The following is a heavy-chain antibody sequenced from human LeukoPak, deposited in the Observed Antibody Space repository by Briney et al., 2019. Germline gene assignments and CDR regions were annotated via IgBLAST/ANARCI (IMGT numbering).Heavy chain of an antibody. J-gene: IGHJ4*02. V-gene: IGHV1-69*13. Sequence: SVKVSCKASGGTFSSYAISWVRQAPGQGPEWMGGIIPILGTANYAQKFQGRVTITADASTSTAYMELSSLRSEDTAVYYCAKMGITMIVVVITHFDYWGQGTLVTVSS. CDR1: GGTFSSYA. CDR3: AKMGITMIVVVITHFDY. D-gene: IGHD3-22*01. CDR2: IIPILGTA.